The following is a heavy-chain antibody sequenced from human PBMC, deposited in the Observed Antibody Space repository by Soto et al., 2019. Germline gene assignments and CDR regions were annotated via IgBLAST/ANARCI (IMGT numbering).Heavy chain of an antibody. CDR1: GFTFSGYA. CDR3: ARNLFCGYSAGGFDY. J-gene: IGHJ4*02. CDR2: ISDSGGRT. D-gene: IGHD2-15*01. V-gene: IGHV3-23*01. Sequence: EAQLLESGGGLVQPGGSLRLSCAASGFTFSGYAMSWVRQAPGKGLEWVAAISDSGGRTYYTNSVKGRVTISRGNSKNTLNLQMNSLRAEETAVYYCARNLFCGYSAGGFDYWCQGTMVTVSS.